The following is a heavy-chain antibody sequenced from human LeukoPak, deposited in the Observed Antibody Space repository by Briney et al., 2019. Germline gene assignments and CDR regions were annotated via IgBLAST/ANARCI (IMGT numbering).Heavy chain of an antibody. V-gene: IGHV4-31*03. D-gene: IGHD3-22*01. CDR3: ARFYFSDSSGHYYFDY. CDR1: GGSTSSDGYY. Sequence: SETLSLTCTVSGGSTSSDGYYWSWVRQPPGKGLEWIGHMFYSGSTYYSPSLMSRITISVDTSKNQFSLKLSSVTAADTAVYYCARFYFSDSSGHYYFDYWGQGILVTVSS. CDR2: MFYSGST. J-gene: IGHJ4*02.